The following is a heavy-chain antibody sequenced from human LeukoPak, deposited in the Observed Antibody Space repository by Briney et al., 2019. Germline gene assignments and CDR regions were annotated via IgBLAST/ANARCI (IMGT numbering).Heavy chain of an antibody. Sequence: GGSLRLSCAASGFTFSNYAMSWVRQAPGKGLEWVAVISFDGNSEYYADSVQGRFTLSRDNSRNTLFLQMRSLRTEDTALYYCARGRYYFDSWGQGTLVTVSS. CDR2: ISFDGNSE. CDR1: GFTFSNYA. D-gene: IGHD1-14*01. V-gene: IGHV3-30-3*01. CDR3: ARGRYYFDS. J-gene: IGHJ4*02.